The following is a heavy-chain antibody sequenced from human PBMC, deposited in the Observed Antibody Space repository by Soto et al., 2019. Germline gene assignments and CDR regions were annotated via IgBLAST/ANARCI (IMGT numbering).Heavy chain of an antibody. J-gene: IGHJ4*02. CDR1: GFTFSSYG. D-gene: IGHD2-8*01. CDR2: ISYDGSNK. CDR3: AKDLISVSFDY. Sequence: QVQLVESGGVVVQPGMSLRLSCAASGFTFSSYGMHWVRQAPGKGLEWVAVISYDGSNKYYADSVKGRFTISRDNSKNTLYLQMNSLRAEDTAVYYCAKDLISVSFDYWGQGTLVTVSS. V-gene: IGHV3-30*18.